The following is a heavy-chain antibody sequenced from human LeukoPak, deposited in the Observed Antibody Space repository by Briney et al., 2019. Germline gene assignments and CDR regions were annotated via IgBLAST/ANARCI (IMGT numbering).Heavy chain of an antibody. J-gene: IGHJ6*03. Sequence: PGGSLRLSCAASGFTFSNYYMSWIRQAPGKGLEWLSYISSSGSTIYYADSVKGRFTISRDNVKNSLYLHMNSLRAEDTAVYYCARDFSDPNYYFYYMDVWGKGTTVTVSS. V-gene: IGHV3-11*04. D-gene: IGHD1-26*01. CDR3: ARDFSDPNYYFYYMDV. CDR1: GFTFSNYY. CDR2: ISSSGSTI.